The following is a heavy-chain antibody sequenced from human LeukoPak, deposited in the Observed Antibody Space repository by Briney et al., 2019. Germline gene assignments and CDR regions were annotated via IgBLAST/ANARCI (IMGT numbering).Heavy chain of an antibody. D-gene: IGHD6-19*01. CDR1: GYTFSSYY. J-gene: IGHJ4*02. Sequence: ASVKVSCKASGYTFSSYYMHWVRQAPGQGLEWVGVINPSGGITSYTQKFQGRVTMTRDTSTNTVYMELSSLRSEDTAVYYCARDRAVAGFRFDYWGQGTLVTVSS. CDR3: ARDRAVAGFRFDY. CDR2: INPSGGIT. V-gene: IGHV1-46*01.